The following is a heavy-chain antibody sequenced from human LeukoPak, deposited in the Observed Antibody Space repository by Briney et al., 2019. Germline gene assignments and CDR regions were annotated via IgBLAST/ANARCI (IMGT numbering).Heavy chain of an antibody. Sequence: GRSLRLSCAASGFTFSSYAMHWVRHAPGKGLEWVAVISYDGSNKYYADSVKGRFTISRDNSKNTLYLQMNSLKAEDTAFYYCARGRALVYDAIDVWGKGTTVTVSS. D-gene: IGHD2-15*01. CDR3: ARGRALVYDAIDV. J-gene: IGHJ6*04. V-gene: IGHV3-30*04. CDR2: ISYDGSNK. CDR1: GFTFSSYA.